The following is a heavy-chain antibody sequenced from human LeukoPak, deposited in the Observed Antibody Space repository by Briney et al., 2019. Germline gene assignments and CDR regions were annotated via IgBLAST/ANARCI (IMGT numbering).Heavy chain of an antibody. CDR3: GVVADDFDY. V-gene: IGHV1-69*01. Sequence: ASVKVSRKASGGTFSSYAISWVRQAPGQGLEWMGGIIPIFGTANYAQKFQGRVTITADESTSTAYMELSSLRSEDTAVYYCGVVADDFDYWGQGTLVTVSS. CDR1: GGTFSSYA. CDR2: IIPIFGTA. D-gene: IGHD5-12*01. J-gene: IGHJ4*02.